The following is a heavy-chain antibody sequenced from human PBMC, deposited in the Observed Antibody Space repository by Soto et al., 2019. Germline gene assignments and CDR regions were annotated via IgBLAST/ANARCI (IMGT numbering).Heavy chain of an antibody. D-gene: IGHD5-18*01. CDR2: ISGSGGST. J-gene: IGHJ6*02. Sequence: GGSLRLSCAASGFTFSSYAMSWVRQAPGKGLEWVSAISGSGGSTYYADSVKGRFTISRDNSKNTLYLQMNSLRAEDTAVYYCAKVDTDMVRGLIYYYYGMDVWGQGTTVTVSS. CDR3: AKVDTDMVRGLIYYYYGMDV. V-gene: IGHV3-23*01. CDR1: GFTFSSYA.